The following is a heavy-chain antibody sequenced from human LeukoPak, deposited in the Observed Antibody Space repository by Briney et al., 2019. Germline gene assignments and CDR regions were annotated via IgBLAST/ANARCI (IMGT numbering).Heavy chain of an antibody. V-gene: IGHV3-30*18. CDR1: GFSIRNYG. CDR2: ISDDGRNK. CDR3: AKDADTATIIYWYFDL. D-gene: IGHD5-18*01. Sequence: PGGSLRLSCAAPGFSIRNYGMHWVRQAPGKGLEWVAIISDDGRNKYYADSVRGRFTISRDNSKNMLYLQMNNLRPEDTAVYHCAKDADTATIIYWYFDLWGRGTLVTVSS. J-gene: IGHJ2*01.